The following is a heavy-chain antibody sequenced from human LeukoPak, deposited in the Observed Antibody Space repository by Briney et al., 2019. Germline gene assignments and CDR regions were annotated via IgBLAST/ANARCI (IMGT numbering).Heavy chain of an antibody. D-gene: IGHD3-10*01. CDR3: ARWRNLPRVGGSGSYYLDY. CDR1: GYTFTTYG. CDR2: ISTDNGDT. Sequence: ASVKVSCKSSGYTFTTYGITWVRQAPGQGLEWMGWISTDNGDTNYAQKLQGRVTMTTDTSTSTAYMELSSLRSEDTAVYYCARWRNLPRVGGSGSYYLDYWGQGTLVTVSS. J-gene: IGHJ4*02. V-gene: IGHV1-18*01.